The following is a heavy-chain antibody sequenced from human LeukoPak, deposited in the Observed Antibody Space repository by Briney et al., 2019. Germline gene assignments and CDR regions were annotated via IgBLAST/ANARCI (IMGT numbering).Heavy chain of an antibody. CDR1: GFTFSNYW. J-gene: IGHJ5*02. CDR3: AKDWSNYENWFDP. D-gene: IGHD4-11*01. V-gene: IGHV3-7*05. CDR2: IKPDGSVI. Sequence: GGSLRLSCAASGFTFSNYWMAWVRQAPGRGLEWVASIKPDGSVIYYGDSVKGRFTISRDNSKNTLYLQMNSLRAEDTAVYYCAKDWSNYENWFDPWGQGTLVTVSS.